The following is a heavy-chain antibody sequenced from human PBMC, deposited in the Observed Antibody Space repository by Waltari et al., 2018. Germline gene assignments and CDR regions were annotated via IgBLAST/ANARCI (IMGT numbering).Heavy chain of an antibody. Sequence: QVQLQESGPGLVKPSETLSLTCTVSGGSISGYYWSWIRPPAGKGLEWIGRIYTSGSTNYNPSLKSRVTMSVDTSKNQFSLKLSSVTAADTAVCYCARVAIQLWSEVYFDYWGQGTLVTVSS. CDR3: ARVAIQLWSEVYFDY. D-gene: IGHD5-18*01. CDR2: IYTSGST. CDR1: GGSISGYY. V-gene: IGHV4-4*07. J-gene: IGHJ4*02.